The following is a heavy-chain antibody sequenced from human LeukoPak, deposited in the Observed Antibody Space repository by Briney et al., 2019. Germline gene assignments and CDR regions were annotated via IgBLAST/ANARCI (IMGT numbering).Heavy chain of an antibody. J-gene: IGHJ6*03. V-gene: IGHV3-7*03. Sequence: GGSLRLSCAASGFTFSSYWMTWVRQAPGKGLEWVANIKQDGSEKYYVDSVKGRFTISRDNAKNSLYLQMNSLRAEDTAIYYCAKNGDRGAYCSGGTCYPYYYYYMDVWGKGTTVTISS. CDR2: IKQDGSEK. CDR3: AKNGDRGAYCSGGTCYPYYYYYMDV. D-gene: IGHD2-15*01. CDR1: GFTFSSYW.